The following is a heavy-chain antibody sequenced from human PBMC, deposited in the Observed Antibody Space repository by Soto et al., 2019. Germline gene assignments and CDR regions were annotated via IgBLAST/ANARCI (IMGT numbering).Heavy chain of an antibody. J-gene: IGHJ4*02. CDR2: IFSNDEK. Sequence: PTLVNPPEPLTLTCTVSGFSLSNARMGVSWIRQPPGKALEWLAHIFSNDEKSYSTSLKSRLTISKDTSKSQVVLTMTNMDPVDTATYYCARIRTYGSGSFVHFDDWGQGTLVTVSS. D-gene: IGHD3-10*01. CDR1: GFSLSNARMG. V-gene: IGHV2-26*01. CDR3: ARIRTYGSGSFVHFDD.